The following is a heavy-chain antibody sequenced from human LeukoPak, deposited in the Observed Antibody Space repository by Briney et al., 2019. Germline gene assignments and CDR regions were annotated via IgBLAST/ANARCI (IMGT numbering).Heavy chain of an antibody. V-gene: IGHV4-59*08. CDR3: ARGNAYCSSTSQDHAEAGLLDY. J-gene: IGHJ4*02. CDR2: IYYRGGA. D-gene: IGHD2-2*01. CDR1: GGSLRGDY. Sequence: SGTLCLTRTVSGGSLRGDYWSWISHSPQERLGRSGDIYYRGGAHYTPALKSGVSISVDTSKNQFSLMLSSVTAADTAVYYCARGNAYCSSTSQDHAEAGLLDYWGQGTLVTVSS.